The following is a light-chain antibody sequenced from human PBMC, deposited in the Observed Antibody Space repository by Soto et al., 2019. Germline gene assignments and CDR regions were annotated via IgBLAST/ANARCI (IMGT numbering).Light chain of an antibody. J-gene: IGKJ3*01. CDR3: MQVLQTPVT. Sequence: DIVMTQSPLSLPVTPGEPASISCRSSQSLLHSDGYDYLDWYLQKPGQSPQLLIQLGSMRAPGVPDRFSGSASGTEFTLKISRVEAEDVGIYYCMQVLQTPVTFGPGTKVDI. V-gene: IGKV2-28*01. CDR2: LGS. CDR1: QSLLHSDGYDY.